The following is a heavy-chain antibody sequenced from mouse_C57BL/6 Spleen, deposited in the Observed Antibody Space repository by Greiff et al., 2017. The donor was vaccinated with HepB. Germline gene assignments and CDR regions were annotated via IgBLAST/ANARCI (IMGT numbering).Heavy chain of an antibody. J-gene: IGHJ2*01. CDR1: GNTFPSYW. CDR3: ARSGYYYGSTGAKYFDY. Sequence: QVQLQQPGAERVGPGTSGKLSCRASGNTFPSYWRHGVKQRLGQGLGWIGGIDPSESYTNYNQKFKGKATLTVDTSSSTAYMQLSSLTSEDSAVYYCARSGYYYGSTGAKYFDYWGQGTTLTVSS. D-gene: IGHD1-1*01. CDR2: IDPSESYT. V-gene: IGHV1-59*01.